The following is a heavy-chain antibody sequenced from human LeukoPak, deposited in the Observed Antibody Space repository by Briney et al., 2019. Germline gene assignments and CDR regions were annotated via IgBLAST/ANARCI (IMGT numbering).Heavy chain of an antibody. CDR3: ARDRPNYYDSSGNWFDP. CDR1: GGSISSGSYY. D-gene: IGHD3-22*01. V-gene: IGHV4-61*10. J-gene: IGHJ5*02. CDR2: IYYSGST. Sequence: PSETLSLTCTVSGGSISSGSYYWSWIRQPAGKGLEWIGYIYYSGSTNYNPSLKSRVTISVDTSKNQFSLKLSSVTAADTAVYYCARDRPNYYDSSGNWFDPWGQGTLVTVSS.